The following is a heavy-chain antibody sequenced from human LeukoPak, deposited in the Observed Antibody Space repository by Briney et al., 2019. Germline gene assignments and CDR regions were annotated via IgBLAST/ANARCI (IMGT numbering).Heavy chain of an antibody. V-gene: IGHV4-31*03. CDR3: ARQRAFDI. CDR1: GASISSSGFY. CDR2: IYYNGNT. J-gene: IGHJ3*02. Sequence: SETLSLTCTVSGASISSSGFYWSWIRQHPDKGLEWIGYIYYNGNTYYNPSLKSRSTISMDISKNQFSLRLSSVTAADTAVYYCARQRAFDIWGQGTVVTVSS.